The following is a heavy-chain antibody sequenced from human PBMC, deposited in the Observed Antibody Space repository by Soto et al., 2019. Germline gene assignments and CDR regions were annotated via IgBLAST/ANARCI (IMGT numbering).Heavy chain of an antibody. CDR3: ARDVSTGRGDFFGS. V-gene: IGHV4-4*07. CDR2: VYATGGT. J-gene: IGHJ4*02. Sequence: QVQLQESGPGLAKPSETLSLNCTISGASMNYYYWSWIRQSAGGRLEWIGRVYATGGTNYNPSLKGRATLSVEMSKNQFSLTLAAVTAADTAVYFCARDVSTGRGDFFGSWGQGTLVSVSS. CDR1: GASMNYYY. D-gene: IGHD1-1*01.